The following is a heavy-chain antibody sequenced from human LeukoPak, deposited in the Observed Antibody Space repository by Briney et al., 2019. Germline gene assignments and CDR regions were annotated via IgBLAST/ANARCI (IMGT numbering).Heavy chain of an antibody. V-gene: IGHV4-39*01. J-gene: IGHJ4*02. Sequence: PSETLSLTCTVSGGSISSSGYYWGWIRQPPGKGLEWIGSIYYSGSTYYNPSLKSRVTISVDTSKNQFSLKLSSVTAADTAVYYCARSLYDFWSGSSFDYWGQGTLVTVSS. CDR1: GGSISSSGYY. D-gene: IGHD3-3*01. CDR3: ARSLYDFWSGSSFDY. CDR2: IYYSGST.